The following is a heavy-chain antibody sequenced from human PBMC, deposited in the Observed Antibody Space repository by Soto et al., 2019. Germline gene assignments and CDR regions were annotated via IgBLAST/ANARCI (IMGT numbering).Heavy chain of an antibody. CDR3: ARMTHYYGSGRYSAFDI. CDR2: IIPILGIA. J-gene: IGHJ3*02. CDR1: GGTFSSYT. Sequence: QVQLVQSGAEVKKPGSSVKVSCKASGGTFSSYTISWVRQAPGQGLEWMGRIIPILGIANYAQKFQGRVTITAXXSXSXAYMELSSLRSEDTAVYYCARMTHYYGSGRYSAFDIWGQGTMVTVSS. V-gene: IGHV1-69*02. D-gene: IGHD3-10*01.